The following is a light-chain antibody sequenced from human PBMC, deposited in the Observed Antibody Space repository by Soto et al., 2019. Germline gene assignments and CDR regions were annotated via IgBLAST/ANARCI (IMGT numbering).Light chain of an antibody. J-gene: IGKJ2*01. CDR3: QQYNSYQYT. CDR1: QSISSW. V-gene: IGKV1-5*01. Sequence: DIQMTQSPSTLSASVGDRVTITCRASQSISSWLAWYQQKPGKAPKLLIYDASSLESGVPSRFSGSGSGTEFTLTISSLHPDDFATYYCQQYNSYQYTFGQGTKLEIK. CDR2: DAS.